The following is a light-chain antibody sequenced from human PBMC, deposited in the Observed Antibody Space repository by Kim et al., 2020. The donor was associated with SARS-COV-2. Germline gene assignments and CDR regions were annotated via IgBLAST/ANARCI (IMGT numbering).Light chain of an antibody. V-gene: IGKV3-15*01. CDR3: QQFYNWPPIT. CDR2: GAS. CDR1: QSVGSN. Sequence: SPGERATLSGRASQSVGSNLAWYQQKPGQAPRLLLYGASTRATGIPARFSGSGSGTEFTLTISSLQSEDVAVYYCQQFYNWPPITFGQGTRLEIK. J-gene: IGKJ5*01.